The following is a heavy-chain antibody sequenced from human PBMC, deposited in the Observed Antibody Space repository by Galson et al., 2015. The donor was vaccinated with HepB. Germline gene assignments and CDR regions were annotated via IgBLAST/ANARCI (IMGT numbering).Heavy chain of an antibody. Sequence: SLRLSCAASGFTVSSNYMSWVRQAPGKGLEWVSVIYSGGSTYYADSVKGRFTISRDNSKNTLYLQMNSLRAEDTAVYYCAREKSDYYYGMDVWDQGTTVTVSS. J-gene: IGHJ6*02. V-gene: IGHV3-53*01. CDR1: GFTVSSNY. D-gene: IGHD3-3*01. CDR3: AREKSDYYYGMDV. CDR2: IYSGGST.